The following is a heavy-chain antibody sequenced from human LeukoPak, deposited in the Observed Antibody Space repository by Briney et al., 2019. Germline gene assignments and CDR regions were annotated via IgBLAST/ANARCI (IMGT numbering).Heavy chain of an antibody. Sequence: SETLSLTCTVSGGSISTDYWSWIRQPPGKGLEWIGYVYYIGSTNYNPSLRGRVTISVDRSRNQFSLKLSSMSAADTAVYYCARSKGSSWSYYFDYWGQGSMVTASS. V-gene: IGHV4-59*08. CDR2: VYYIGST. CDR3: ARSKGSSWSYYFDY. CDR1: GGSISTDY. D-gene: IGHD6-13*01. J-gene: IGHJ4*02.